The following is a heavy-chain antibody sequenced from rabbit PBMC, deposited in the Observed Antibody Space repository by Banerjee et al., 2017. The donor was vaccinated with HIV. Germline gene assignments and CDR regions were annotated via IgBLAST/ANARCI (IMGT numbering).Heavy chain of an antibody. CDR1: GFDFTSGYD. D-gene: IGHD7-1*01. J-gene: IGHJ4*01. V-gene: IGHV1S45*01. CDR2: TYTAHGTT. Sequence: QEQLVESGGGLVQPGASLTLTCKASGFDFTSGYDMCWVRQAPGKGLEWIACTYTAHGTTYYASWAKGRFTISKTSSTTMTLQMTSLTAADTATYFCARGGYGGYDGVNLWGPGTLVT. CDR3: ARGGYGGYDGVNL.